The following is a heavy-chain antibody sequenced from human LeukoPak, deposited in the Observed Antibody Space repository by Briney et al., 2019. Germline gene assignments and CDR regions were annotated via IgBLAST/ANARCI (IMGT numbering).Heavy chain of an antibody. V-gene: IGHV3-21*01. CDR1: GFTFNSYS. J-gene: IGHJ4*02. D-gene: IGHD2-15*01. CDR2: ISSSGSYI. Sequence: GGSLRLSCAASGFTFNSYSMNWVRQAPGKGLEWVSSISSSGSYIYYADSVKGRFTISRDNAKNSLYLQMNSLRAEDTAVYYCARDCSGGSCFSDYWGQGTLVTVSS. CDR3: ARDCSGGSCFSDY.